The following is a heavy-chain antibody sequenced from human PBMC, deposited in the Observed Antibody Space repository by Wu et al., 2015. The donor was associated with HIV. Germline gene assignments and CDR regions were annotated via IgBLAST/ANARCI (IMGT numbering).Heavy chain of an antibody. CDR2: ISAYNGNT. CDR3: VRDQQWPTKYYHYYGMDV. J-gene: IGHJ6*02. V-gene: IGHV1-18*01. CDR1: GDTFSSYA. D-gene: IGHD6-19*01. Sequence: QIQLMQSGTEVKKPGSSVKVSCKASGDTFSSYAISWVRQAPGQGLEWMGWISAYNGNTNYAQKLQGRVTMTTDTSTSTAYMELRSLRSDDTAVYYCVRDQQWPTKYYHYYGMDVWGQGTTVTVSS.